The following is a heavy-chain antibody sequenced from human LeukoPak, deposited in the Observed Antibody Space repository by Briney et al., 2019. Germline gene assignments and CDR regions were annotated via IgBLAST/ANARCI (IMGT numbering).Heavy chain of an antibody. CDR1: GGSLSGYY. Sequence: SETLSLTCAVYGGSLSGYYWSWLRQPPGKGLEWIGEINHSGSTNYNPSLKSRVTISVDTSKNQFSLKLSPVTAADTAVYYCARDGIAVAGLDYWGQGTLVTVSS. D-gene: IGHD6-19*01. V-gene: IGHV4-34*01. J-gene: IGHJ4*02. CDR2: INHSGST. CDR3: ARDGIAVAGLDY.